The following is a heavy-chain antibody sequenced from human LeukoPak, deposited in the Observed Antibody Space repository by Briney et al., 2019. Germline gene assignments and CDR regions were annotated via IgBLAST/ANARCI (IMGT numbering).Heavy chain of an antibody. CDR1: GFTFGDYA. Sequence: PGRSLRLSCTASGFTFGDYAMSWVRQAPGKGLEWAGFIRSKAYGGTTEYAASVKGRFTISRGDSKSIAYLQMNSLKTEDTAVYYCTRESTITMVRGVIGPRRNYYYYYGMDVWGKGTTVTVSS. V-gene: IGHV3-49*04. J-gene: IGHJ6*04. D-gene: IGHD3-10*01. CDR2: IRSKAYGGTT. CDR3: TRESTITMVRGVIGPRRNYYYYYGMDV.